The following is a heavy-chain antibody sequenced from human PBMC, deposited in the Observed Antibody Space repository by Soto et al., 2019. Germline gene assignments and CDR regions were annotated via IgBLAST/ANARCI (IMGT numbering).Heavy chain of an antibody. CDR2: ISAKSGNT. CDR1: GYTFTTSG. D-gene: IGHD1-7*01. Sequence: QLVQSGAEVKKPGASVKVSCKASGYTFTTSGLNWVRQAPGQGLEWMGWISAKSGNTNYAQKLQGRVTMTTDTSTSTVYRELKSLTSDDTAIYYCTRAGASDWNYVSTSSWGQGALVTVSS. CDR3: TRAGASDWNYVSTSS. V-gene: IGHV1-18*04. J-gene: IGHJ4*02.